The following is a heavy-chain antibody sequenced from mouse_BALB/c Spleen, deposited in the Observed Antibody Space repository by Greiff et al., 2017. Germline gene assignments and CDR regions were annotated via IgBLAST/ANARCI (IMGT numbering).Heavy chain of an antibody. D-gene: IGHD2-1*01. CDR3: TYGNFYWDFDV. Sequence: VQLQQSGPVLATPGASVKMSCKASGYSFTSYWMHWVKQRPGKGLEWIGAIYPGNSDTSYNQKFKGKAKLTAVTSASTAYMELSSLTNEDSAVYYCTYGNFYWDFDVWGAGTTVTVSS. J-gene: IGHJ1*01. CDR2: IYPGNSDT. V-gene: IGHV1-5*01. CDR1: GYSFTSYW.